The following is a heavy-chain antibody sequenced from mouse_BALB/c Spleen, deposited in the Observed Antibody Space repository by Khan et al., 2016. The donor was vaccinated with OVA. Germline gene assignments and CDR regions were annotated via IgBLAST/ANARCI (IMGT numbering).Heavy chain of an antibody. CDR1: GFSLTTYG. D-gene: IGHD1-1*01. CDR3: AGNYYCAKVHAY. J-gene: IGHJ3*01. V-gene: IGHV2-2*02. CDR2: IWSGGST. Sequence: QVQLKQSGPGLVQPSQSLSITCTVSGFSLTTYGVHWVRQSPEKGLEWLGVIWSGGSTDNNAAFISRLSISKNISKSQVFFKMNGLQDNNTVIYYYAGNYYCAKVHAYWGQGTIVTVSA.